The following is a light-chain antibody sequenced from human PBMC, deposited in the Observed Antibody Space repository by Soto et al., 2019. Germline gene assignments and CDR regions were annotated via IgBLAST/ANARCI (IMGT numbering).Light chain of an antibody. CDR1: QSINAH. CDR2: GAS. CDR3: QQYNTWLWT. V-gene: IGKV3-15*01. Sequence: EVVMTQSPATLSVSPGERVTLSCRASQSINAHLAWYQQKPGQAPRLLIHGASTRATGIPARFSGSGFGTQLLLTISSLQSEDFAVYYCQQYNTWLWTFGQGTNVEIQ. J-gene: IGKJ1*01.